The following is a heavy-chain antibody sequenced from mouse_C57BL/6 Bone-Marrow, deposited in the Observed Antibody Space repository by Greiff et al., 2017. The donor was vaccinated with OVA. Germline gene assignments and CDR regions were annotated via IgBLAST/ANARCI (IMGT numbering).Heavy chain of an antibody. CDR2: IYPRSGNT. CDR3: ARSGYTRSYFDD. Sequence: VQLQQSGAELARPGASVKLSCKASGYTFTSYGISWVKQRTGQGLEWIGEIYPRSGNTYYNEKFKGKATLTADKSSSTAYMELRSLTSEDSAVYFCARSGYTRSYFDDWGQGTTLTVSS. CDR1: GYTFTSYG. V-gene: IGHV1-81*01. D-gene: IGHD3-2*02. J-gene: IGHJ2*01.